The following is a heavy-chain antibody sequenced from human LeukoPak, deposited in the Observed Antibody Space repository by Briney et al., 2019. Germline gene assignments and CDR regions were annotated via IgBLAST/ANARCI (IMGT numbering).Heavy chain of an antibody. Sequence: NASETLSLTCAVSGGFISSGGYSWSWIRQPPGKGLEWIGYIYHSGSTYYNPSLKSRVTISVDRSKNKFSLKLSSVTAADTAVYYCARDSFDSSGYHYEDYWGQGTLVTVSS. CDR2: IYHSGST. J-gene: IGHJ4*02. CDR3: ARDSFDSSGYHYEDY. V-gene: IGHV4-30-2*01. CDR1: GGFISSGGYS. D-gene: IGHD3-22*01.